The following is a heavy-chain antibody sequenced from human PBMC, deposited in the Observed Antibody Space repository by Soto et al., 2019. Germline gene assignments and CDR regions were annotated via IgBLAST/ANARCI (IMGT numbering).Heavy chain of an antibody. D-gene: IGHD2-15*01. J-gene: IGHJ4*02. CDR3: ARDLVVVVVEVSYYFDY. CDR1: GYTFTSYG. Sequence: ASVKVSCKASGYTFTSYGISWVLQAPGQGLEWMGWISAYNGNTNYAQKLQGRVTMTTDTSTSTAYMELRSLRSDDTAVYYCARDLVVVVVEVSYYFDYWGQGTLVTVSS. V-gene: IGHV1-18*01. CDR2: ISAYNGNT.